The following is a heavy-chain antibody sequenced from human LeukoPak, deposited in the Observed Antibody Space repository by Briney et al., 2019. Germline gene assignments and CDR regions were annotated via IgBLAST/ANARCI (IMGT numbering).Heavy chain of an antibody. CDR2: ISDDGSKK. CDR1: GFTFSSYG. D-gene: IGHD2-2*01. CDR3: AKDRWYQLLDDASDI. Sequence: GRSLRLSCAASGFTFSSYGMHWVRQAPGKGLEWVAVISDDGSKKYSADSVKGRFTISRDNSKNTLYLRMNSLRAEDTAVYYCAKDRWYQLLDDASDIWGQGTMVTVSS. J-gene: IGHJ3*02. V-gene: IGHV3-30*18.